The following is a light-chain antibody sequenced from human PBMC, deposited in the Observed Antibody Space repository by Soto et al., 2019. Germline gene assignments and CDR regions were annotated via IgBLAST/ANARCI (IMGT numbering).Light chain of an antibody. CDR3: QQRSDLPWT. CDR2: DAS. J-gene: IGKJ1*01. V-gene: IGKV3-11*01. Sequence: VFSLSPATVSLSPRERASLSCRASQSVSSFLAWYQHKPGQAPRLLIYDASNRATGVPARFSGSGSGTDFTLTISSLEPEDFAVYYCQQRSDLPWTFGQGTKVAIK. CDR1: QSVSSF.